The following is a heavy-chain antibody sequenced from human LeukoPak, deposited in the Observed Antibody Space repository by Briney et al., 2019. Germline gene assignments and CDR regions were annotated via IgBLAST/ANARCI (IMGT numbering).Heavy chain of an antibody. Sequence: SETLSLTCIVSGGSISNYSWSWIRQPPGKGLEWIGYVYYGGSTNYNPSLKSRVTISLDTSKKQFSLKLSSVTAADTAVYYCARVLSSSQRGNYYHYMDVWGKGTTVTVSS. CDR2: VYYGGST. V-gene: IGHV4-59*01. CDR3: ARVLSSSQRGNYYHYMDV. CDR1: GGSISNYS. J-gene: IGHJ6*03. D-gene: IGHD6-13*01.